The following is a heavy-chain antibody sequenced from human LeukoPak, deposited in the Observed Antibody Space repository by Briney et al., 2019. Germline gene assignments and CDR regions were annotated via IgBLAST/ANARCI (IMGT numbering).Heavy chain of an antibody. CDR1: GFTFSNYW. J-gene: IGHJ4*02. CDR3: ARDRGYYVFDY. CDR2: VKPDGSEK. Sequence: GGSLRLSCAASGFTFSNYWMTWVRQAPGKGLEWVAHVKPDGSEKSYVDSVKGRFTISRDNAQNSLYLQMNSLRAEDTAVYYCARDRGYYVFDYWGQGTLVTVSS. D-gene: IGHD3-22*01. V-gene: IGHV3-7*01.